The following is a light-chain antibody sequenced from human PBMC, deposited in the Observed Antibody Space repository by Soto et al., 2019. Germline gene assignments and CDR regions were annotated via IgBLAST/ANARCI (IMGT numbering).Light chain of an antibody. CDR1: QTISSW. Sequence: DIQMTQSPSTLSGSVGDRVTITCRASQTISSWLAWYQQKPGKAPKLLIYKASTLKSGVPSRFSGSGSGTEFTLTISRLEPEDFAVYYCQQYGTSPPTFGGGTKWIS. J-gene: IGKJ4*01. V-gene: IGKV1-5*03. CDR3: QQYGTSPPT. CDR2: KAS.